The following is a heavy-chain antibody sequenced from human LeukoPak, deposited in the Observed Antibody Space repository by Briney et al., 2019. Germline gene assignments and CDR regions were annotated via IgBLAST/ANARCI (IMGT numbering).Heavy chain of an antibody. Sequence: PSETLSLTCTVSGDSISYYYWSWIRQPPGKGLEWIGYIYYTGNTDYNPSLNRRVTMSIDTSRNHFSLEVRSVTAADTAVYYCAIHYSDSAILFDFWGQGILVTVSS. CDR3: AIHYSDSAILFDF. D-gene: IGHD4-17*01. V-gene: IGHV4-59*08. CDR1: GDSISYYY. CDR2: IYYTGNT. J-gene: IGHJ4*02.